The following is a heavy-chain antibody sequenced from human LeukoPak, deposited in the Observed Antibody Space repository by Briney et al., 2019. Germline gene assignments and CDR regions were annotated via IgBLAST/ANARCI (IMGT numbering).Heavy chain of an antibody. CDR2: TSDSGART. CDR1: GFTFSSYA. V-gene: IGHV3-23*01. CDR3: AKEPPHSSGWTFDY. D-gene: IGHD6-19*01. Sequence: GGSLRLSCAASGFTFSSYAMTWVRQAPGKGLEWVSTTSDSGARTNYADSVKGRFTISRDNSKNTLYLQMNSLRAEDTAVYYCAKEPPHSSGWTFDYWGQGTLVTVSS. J-gene: IGHJ4*02.